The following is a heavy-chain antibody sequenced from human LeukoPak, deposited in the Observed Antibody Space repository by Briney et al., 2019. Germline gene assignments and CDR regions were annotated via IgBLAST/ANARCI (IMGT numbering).Heavy chain of an antibody. D-gene: IGHD3-3*01. J-gene: IGHJ4*02. Sequence: SETLSHTRAVYGGSFSGYYWSWIRPPPGKGVEWSGEIKHGGRTNYNPSLKSRVTISVDTSKNQLSLKLRSVTAADTAVYYCARGVYYDFWSGYYRGGIVMVSFDYWGQGTLVTVSS. CDR3: ARGVYYDFWSGYYRGGIVMVSFDY. V-gene: IGHV4-34*01. CDR2: IKHGGRT. CDR1: GGSFSGYY.